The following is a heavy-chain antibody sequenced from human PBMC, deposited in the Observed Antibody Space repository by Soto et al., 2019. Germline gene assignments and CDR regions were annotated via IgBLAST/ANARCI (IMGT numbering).Heavy chain of an antibody. V-gene: IGHV3-30*18. CDR2: ISDDGSGK. Sequence: QAQLVESGGGAVQPGTSLRLSCAASALTFSNYGMHWVRQAPGKGPEWVAVISDDGSGKWYADSVKGRFTISRDNSENTLYLQKNLRRPEDGALYYCAEDGGRWLSYLDHWGRGTLVTVSS. CDR3: AEDGGRWLSYLDH. J-gene: IGHJ2*01. CDR1: ALTFSNYG. D-gene: IGHD3-16*01.